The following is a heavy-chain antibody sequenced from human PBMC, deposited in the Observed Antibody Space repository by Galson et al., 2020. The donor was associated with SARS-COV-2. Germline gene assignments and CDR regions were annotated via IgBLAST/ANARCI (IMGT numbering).Heavy chain of an antibody. V-gene: IGHV4-30-4*08. D-gene: IGHD3-9*01. CDR3: SRDQTKNAVLTGYYYYYGMDV. CDR2: IYYSGST. Sequence: SQTLSLTCTVSGGSISSGGYYWSWIRQHPGKGLEWIGYIYYSGSTYYNPSLKSRVNISVDTSKNQFSLKLSSVTAADTAVYYCSRDQTKNAVLTGYYYYYGMDVWGQGTTVTVSS. J-gene: IGHJ6*02. CDR1: GGSISSGGYY.